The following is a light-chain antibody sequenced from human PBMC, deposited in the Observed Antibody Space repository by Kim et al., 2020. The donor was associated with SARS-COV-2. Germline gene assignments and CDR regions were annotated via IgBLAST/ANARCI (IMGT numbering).Light chain of an antibody. CDR2: EHS. CDR3: QSLAGSDWV. CDR1: SGSIASDD. V-gene: IGLV6-57*03. Sequence: NFMLTQPHSVSESPGKTVTISCTRSSGSIASDDVQWYQQRPGRAPITLIYEHSRRPSAVPDRFSGSIDSSSNSASLTISGLKTEDEADYYCQSLAGSDWVFGGGTKLTVL. J-gene: IGLJ3*02.